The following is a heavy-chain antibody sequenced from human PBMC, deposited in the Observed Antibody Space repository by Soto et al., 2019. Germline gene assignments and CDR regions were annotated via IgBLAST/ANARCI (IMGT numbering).Heavy chain of an antibody. Sequence: SETLSLTCTVSGGFISSSSHYWGRTRHPPGKGLEWIESIYYSASNDYNPSLKSRVTISVDTSKNHFSGKLSSVTAADAAVYYCASGVPGGNLFDPWGQGTLVTVSS. V-gene: IGHV4-39*01. CDR2: IYYSASN. J-gene: IGHJ5*02. CDR1: GGFISSSSHY. CDR3: ASGVPGGNLFDP. D-gene: IGHD3-10*01.